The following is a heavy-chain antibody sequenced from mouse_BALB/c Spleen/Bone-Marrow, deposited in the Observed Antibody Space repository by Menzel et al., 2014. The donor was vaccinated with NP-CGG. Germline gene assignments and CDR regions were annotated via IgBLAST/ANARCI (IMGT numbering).Heavy chain of an antibody. Sequence: VQLQQSGTVPARPGASVKMSCKASGYTFTSCWMHWVKQRPGQGLEWIGAIYPGNSDTSYNQKFKGKAKLTAVTSTSTAYMELSSLTNEDSAVYYCTAYYGPEGFAYWGQGTLVTVSA. D-gene: IGHD2-10*01. V-gene: IGHV1-5*01. CDR3: TAYYGPEGFAY. J-gene: IGHJ3*01. CDR2: IYPGNSDT. CDR1: GYTFTSCW.